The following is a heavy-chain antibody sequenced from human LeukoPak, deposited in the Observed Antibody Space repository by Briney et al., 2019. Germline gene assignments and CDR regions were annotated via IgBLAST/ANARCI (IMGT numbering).Heavy chain of an antibody. V-gene: IGHV3-43*02. CDR3: TTDSRYSGSYYAPYYYYGMDV. CDR2: ISGDGSST. Sequence: GGSLRLSCAASGFTFDDYGMHWVRQTPGKGLEWVSLISGDGSSTYYADSVKGRFTISRDNSKNSLYLQMNSLKTEDTAVYYCTTDSRYSGSYYAPYYYYGMDVWGQGTTVTVSS. D-gene: IGHD1-26*01. J-gene: IGHJ6*02. CDR1: GFTFDDYG.